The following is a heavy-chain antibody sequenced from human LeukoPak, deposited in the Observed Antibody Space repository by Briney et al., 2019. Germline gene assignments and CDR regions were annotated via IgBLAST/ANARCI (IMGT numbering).Heavy chain of an antibody. CDR1: GYTFTSYD. V-gene: IGHV1-8*01. J-gene: IGHJ6*03. Sequence: ASVTVSCNASGYTFTSYDINWVRQATGQGLEWMGWMNPNSGNTGYAQKFQGRVTMTRNTSISTAYMELSSPRSEDTAVYYCARGLGRRDGYYLGAYYYYYYMDVWGKGTTVTVSS. CDR3: ARGLGRRDGYYLGAYYYYYYMDV. D-gene: IGHD5-24*01. CDR2: MNPNSGNT.